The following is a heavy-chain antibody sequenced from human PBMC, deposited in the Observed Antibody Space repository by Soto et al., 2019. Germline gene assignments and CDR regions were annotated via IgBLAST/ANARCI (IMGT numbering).Heavy chain of an antibody. V-gene: IGHV3-30-3*01. D-gene: IGHD6-19*01. CDR3: AREQSSGWYQGWFDP. Sequence: LRLSCAASGFTFSSYAMHWVRQAPGKGLEWVAVISYDGSNKYYADSVKGRFTISRDNSKNTLYLQMNSLRAEDTAVYYCAREQSSGWYQGWFDPWGQGTLVTVSS. CDR1: GFTFSSYA. CDR2: ISYDGSNK. J-gene: IGHJ5*02.